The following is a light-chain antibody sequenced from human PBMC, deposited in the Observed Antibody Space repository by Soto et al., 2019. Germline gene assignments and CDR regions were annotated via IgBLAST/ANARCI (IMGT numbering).Light chain of an antibody. CDR2: GAS. Sequence: EIVLTQSPGTLSLSPGERATLSCRARQSVSRNYLAWYQQKPGQAPRLLIYGASSRATGIPDRFGGSGSGTDFTLTISRLEPEDFAVYYCQQYGSSPRTFGKGTKVEIK. J-gene: IGKJ1*01. V-gene: IGKV3-20*01. CDR3: QQYGSSPRT. CDR1: QSVSRNY.